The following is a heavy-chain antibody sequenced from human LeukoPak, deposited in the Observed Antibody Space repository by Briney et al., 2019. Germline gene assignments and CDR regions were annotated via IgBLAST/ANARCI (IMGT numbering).Heavy chain of an antibody. CDR2: IYYSGST. CDR1: GGSISSGGYS. Sequence: SETLSLTCAVSGGSISSGGYSWSWIRQPPGKGLEWIGYIYYSGSTYYNPSLKSRVTISVDTSENQFSLKLSSVTAADTAVYYCARGPTDYDFWSGYHKTYYYMDVWGKGTTVTVSS. CDR3: ARGPTDYDFWSGYHKTYYYMDV. V-gene: IGHV4-30-4*07. J-gene: IGHJ6*03. D-gene: IGHD3-3*01.